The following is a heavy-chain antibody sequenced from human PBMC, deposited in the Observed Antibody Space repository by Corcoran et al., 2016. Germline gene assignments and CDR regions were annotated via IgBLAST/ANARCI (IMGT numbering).Heavy chain of an antibody. J-gene: IGHJ4*02. Sequence: QVQLQQWGAGLLKPSETLSLTCAVYGGSFSGYYWSWIRQPPGKGLEWIGEINHRGSTNYNPSLKSRVTISVDTSKNQFSLKLSSVTAADTAVYYCASRLSSRRVVYYWGQGTLVTVSS. V-gene: IGHV4-34*01. CDR1: GGSFSGYY. CDR3: ASRLSSRRVVYY. D-gene: IGHD2-15*01. CDR2: INHRGST.